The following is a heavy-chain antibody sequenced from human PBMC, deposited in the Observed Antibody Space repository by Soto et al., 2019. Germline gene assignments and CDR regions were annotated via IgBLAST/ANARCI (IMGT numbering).Heavy chain of an antibody. J-gene: IGHJ3*02. CDR1: GFTFSSYW. D-gene: IGHD3-10*01. Sequence: GGSLRLSCAASGFTFSSYWMSWVRQAPGKGLEWVANIKQDGSEKYYVDSVKGRFTISRDNAKNSLYLQMNSLRAEDTAVYYCARCYGSGSYFPPDAFDIWGQGTMVTVSS. CDR3: ARCYGSGSYFPPDAFDI. V-gene: IGHV3-7*03. CDR2: IKQDGSEK.